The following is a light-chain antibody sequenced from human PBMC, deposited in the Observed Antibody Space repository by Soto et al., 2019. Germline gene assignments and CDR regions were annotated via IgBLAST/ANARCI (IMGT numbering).Light chain of an antibody. CDR2: SAS. J-gene: IGKJ1*01. CDR1: QSISSS. CDR3: QQYNSCWT. Sequence: DIEMTQSPSTLSVSVGDRVTLTCRASQSISSSLAWYQQKPGKAPRLLIYSASTMDTGVPSRFSGSGSGTEFTLTISSLQSDDFAVYFCQQYNSCWTFGQGTKVEIK. V-gene: IGKV1-5*01.